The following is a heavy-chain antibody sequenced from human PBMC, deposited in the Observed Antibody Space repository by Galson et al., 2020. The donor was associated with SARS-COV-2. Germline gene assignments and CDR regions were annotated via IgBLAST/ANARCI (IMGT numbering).Heavy chain of an antibody. Sequence: GGSLRLSCAASGFTFSNYAMSWVRQAPGKGLEWVSAISGGGSTTYYADSVKGRFTVSRDNSKNTLYLQMNSLRGEDTAVYYCAKVSSSGWSPFDHWGQGALVTVSS. V-gene: IGHV3-23*01. CDR1: GFTFSNYA. CDR2: ISGGGSTT. J-gene: IGHJ4*02. CDR3: AKVSSSGWSPFDH. D-gene: IGHD6-19*01.